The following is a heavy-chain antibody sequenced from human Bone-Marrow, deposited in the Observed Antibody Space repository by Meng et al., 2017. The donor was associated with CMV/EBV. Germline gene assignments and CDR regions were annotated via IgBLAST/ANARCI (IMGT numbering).Heavy chain of an antibody. CDR3: ARVGTETMYDFWSGYTGDAFDM. D-gene: IGHD3-3*01. CDR2: IIPTYGTP. CDR1: GDTFIRHA. V-gene: IGHV1-69*13. Sequence: SVKVSCKASGDTFIRHAFNWVRQAPGQGLEWMGGIIPTYGTPSYAQKFQGRVTISSDDSTRTVYMELSSLRSEDTAVYYCARVGTETMYDFWSGYTGDAFDMWGQGTTVTVSS. J-gene: IGHJ3*02.